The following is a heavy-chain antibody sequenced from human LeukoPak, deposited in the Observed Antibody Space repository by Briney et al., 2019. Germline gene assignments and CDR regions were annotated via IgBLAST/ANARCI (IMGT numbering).Heavy chain of an antibody. J-gene: IGHJ4*02. CDR1: GYTFTSYD. CDR3: AIRPATIQPDY. V-gene: IGHV1-8*01. D-gene: IGHD5-12*01. Sequence: GTSVKVTCKASGYTFTSYDFNWVRQAPAQGLDLTGGNNPNIGNTGYAQKFQGRVTMTRNTSIITAYMELSSLRSEDTAVYYCAIRPATIQPDYWGQGTLVTASS. CDR2: NNPNIGNT.